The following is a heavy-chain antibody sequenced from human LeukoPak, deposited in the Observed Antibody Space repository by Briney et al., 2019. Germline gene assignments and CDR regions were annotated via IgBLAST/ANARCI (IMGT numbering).Heavy chain of an antibody. D-gene: IGHD5-18*01. CDR3: AGGNTATYYFDY. V-gene: IGHV4-59*12. CDR1: GGSISSYY. CDR2: IYHSGST. Sequence: SETLSLTCTVSGGSISSYYWSWIRQPPGKGLEWIGYIYHSGSTYYNPSLKSRVTISVDRSKNQFSLKLSSVTAADTAVYYCAGGNTATYYFDYWGQGTLVTVSS. J-gene: IGHJ4*02.